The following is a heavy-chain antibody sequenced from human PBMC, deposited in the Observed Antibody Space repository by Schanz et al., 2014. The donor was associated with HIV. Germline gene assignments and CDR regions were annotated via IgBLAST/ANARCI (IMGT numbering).Heavy chain of an antibody. CDR2: AHHSGST. D-gene: IGHD3-10*01. Sequence: QLQLQESGPGLVKPSETLSLTCSVSGDSISNTTHYWGWIRQPPGKGLEWIGSAHHSGSTYYTPSLKSRVTISVDPSKNRASLKRSSVTAADTAVFYCARHQRGSYLEALDYWGQGTLVTVSS. CDR1: GDSISNTTHY. J-gene: IGHJ4*02. CDR3: ARHQRGSYLEALDY. V-gene: IGHV4-39*01.